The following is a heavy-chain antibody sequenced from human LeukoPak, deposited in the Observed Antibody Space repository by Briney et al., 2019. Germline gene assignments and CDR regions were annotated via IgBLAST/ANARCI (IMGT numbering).Heavy chain of an antibody. D-gene: IGHD3-10*01. CDR3: AKSGWFGELSDDAFDI. V-gene: IGHV3-23*01. CDR2: ISGSGGST. Sequence: GGSLRLSCAASGFTFSSYSMNWVRQAPGKGLEWVSAISGSGGSTYYADSVKGRFTISRDNSKNTLYLQMNSLRAEDTAVYYCAKSGWFGELSDDAFDIWGQGTMVTVSS. CDR1: GFTFSSYS. J-gene: IGHJ3*02.